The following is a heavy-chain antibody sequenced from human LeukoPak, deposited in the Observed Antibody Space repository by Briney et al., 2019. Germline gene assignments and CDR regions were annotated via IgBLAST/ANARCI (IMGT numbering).Heavy chain of an antibody. D-gene: IGHD6-13*01. CDR2: IIPIFGTA. V-gene: IGHV1-69*05. J-gene: IGHJ5*02. Sequence: SVKVACKASGGTCSSYAISWVRQAPGQGLEWMVGIIPIFGTANYPQKFQGRVTITTDESTSTAYMELSSLRSEDTAVYYCARDHNVAAAGRGFDPWGQGTLVTVSS. CDR3: ARDHNVAAAGRGFDP. CDR1: GGTCSSYA.